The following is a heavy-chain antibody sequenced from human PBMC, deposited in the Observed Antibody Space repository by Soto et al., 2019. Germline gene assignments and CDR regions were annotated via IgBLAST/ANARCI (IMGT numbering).Heavy chain of an antibody. V-gene: IGHV3-74*03. J-gene: IGHJ4*02. D-gene: IGHD3-22*01. Sequence: EVQLVESGGGLIQPGGSLRLSCAASGFTFSGYWMHWVRQAPGKGLVWVSRINPGESSTTYADSVKGRFTISRDNAKNTLYLQMNSLRAEDTAVYYCARGRSGGYYNDYWGQGTLVTVSS. CDR1: GFTFSGYW. CDR3: ARGRSGGYYNDY. CDR2: INPGESST.